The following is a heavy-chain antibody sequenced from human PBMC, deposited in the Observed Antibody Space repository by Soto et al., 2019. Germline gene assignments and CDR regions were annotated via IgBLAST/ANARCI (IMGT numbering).Heavy chain of an antibody. CDR3: ERHGYYDFWSGYFDY. CDR1: GGSISSYY. V-gene: IGHV4-59*08. Sequence: SETLSLTCTVSGGSISSYYWSWIRQPPGKGLEWIGYIYYSGSTNYNPSLKSRVTISVDTSKNQFSLKLSSVTAADTAVYYCERHGYYDFWSGYFDYWGQGTLVNVSS. D-gene: IGHD3-3*01. CDR2: IYYSGST. J-gene: IGHJ4*02.